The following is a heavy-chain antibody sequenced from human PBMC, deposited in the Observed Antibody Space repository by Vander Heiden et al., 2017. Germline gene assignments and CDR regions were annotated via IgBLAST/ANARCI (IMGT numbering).Heavy chain of an antibody. D-gene: IGHD3-10*01. J-gene: IGHJ4*02. CDR2: IYHSGST. CDR1: GYSISSDYY. CDR3: ARGRVFFNTGKGPIDH. Sequence: QVQLQESGPGLVKPSETLSLTCAVSGYSISSDYYWGWIRQPPGKGLEWIGSIYHSGSTYYNPSLKGRVTVSIDTTKTQFSLKLTSVTAADTAVYYCARGRVFFNTGKGPIDHWGQGTLVTVSS. V-gene: IGHV4-38-2*01.